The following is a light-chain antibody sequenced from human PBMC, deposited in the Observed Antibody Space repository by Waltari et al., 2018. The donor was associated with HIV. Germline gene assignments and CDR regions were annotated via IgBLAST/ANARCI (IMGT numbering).Light chain of an antibody. V-gene: IGLV6-57*01. CDR1: SCSVASNY. Sequence: NFILTQPHSVSEYPGKTVTIPCTRSSCSVASNYVQWYQQRPGSSPTPVIYEDNQRPSGVPDRFSGSIDSSSNSASLTISGLKTEDEADYYCQSYDSRNHVVFGGGTKLTVL. CDR3: QSYDSRNHVV. CDR2: EDN. J-gene: IGLJ2*01.